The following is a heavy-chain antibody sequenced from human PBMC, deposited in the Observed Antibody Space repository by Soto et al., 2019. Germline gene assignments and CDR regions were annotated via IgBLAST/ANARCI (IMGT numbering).Heavy chain of an antibody. CDR1: GLFVSNTY. V-gene: IGHV3-53*01. CDR3: ATWYCYAYD. CDR2: IYSGGDA. J-gene: IGHJ4*02. D-gene: IGHD3-16*01. Sequence: EVHLVESGGGLTQPGESLRLSCAASGLFVSNTYMAWVRQAPGRGLEWVADIYSGGDAHYAASVKGRFTISRDESTNTLHLQMNSLRVEDTATYYCATWYCYAYDWGQGTLVTVSS.